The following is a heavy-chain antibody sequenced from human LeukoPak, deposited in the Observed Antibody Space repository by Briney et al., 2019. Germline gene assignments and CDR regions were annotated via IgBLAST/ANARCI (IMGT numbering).Heavy chain of an antibody. V-gene: IGHV3-30-3*01. CDR2: ISYDGSNK. CDR3: ARTMLRYFDWLAPFDP. J-gene: IGHJ5*02. CDR1: GFTFSSYA. Sequence: PGGSLRLSCAASGFTFSSYAMHWVRQAPGKGLEWVAVISYDGSNKYYADSVKGRFTISRDNSKNTLYLQMNSLRAEGTAVYYCARTMLRYFDWLAPFDPWGQGTLVTVSS. D-gene: IGHD3-9*01.